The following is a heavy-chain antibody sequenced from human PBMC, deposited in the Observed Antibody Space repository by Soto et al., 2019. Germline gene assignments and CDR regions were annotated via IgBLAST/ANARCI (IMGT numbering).Heavy chain of an antibody. CDR3: ARSHTYYDILTGPY. V-gene: IGHV1-69*06. Sequence: SVKVSCKASGGTFSSYAISWVRQAPGQGLEWMGGIIPIFGTANYAQKFQGRVTITADKSTSTAYMELSSLRSEDTAVYYCARSHTYYDILTGPYWGQGTLVTVSS. D-gene: IGHD3-9*01. CDR2: IIPIFGTA. CDR1: GGTFSSYA. J-gene: IGHJ4*02.